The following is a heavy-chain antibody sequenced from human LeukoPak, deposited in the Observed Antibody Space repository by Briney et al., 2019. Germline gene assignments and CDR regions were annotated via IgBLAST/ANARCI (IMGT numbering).Heavy chain of an antibody. Sequence: SVKVSCKASGFTFTSSAVQWVRQARGQRLEWIGWIVVGSGNTNYAQKFQERVTITRDMSTSTAYMELSSLRSEDTAVYYCAVDFWTNSRHDYWGQGTLVTVSS. J-gene: IGHJ4*02. CDR2: IVVGSGNT. V-gene: IGHV1-58*01. CDR3: AVDFWTNSRHDY. CDR1: GFTFTSSA. D-gene: IGHD3/OR15-3a*01.